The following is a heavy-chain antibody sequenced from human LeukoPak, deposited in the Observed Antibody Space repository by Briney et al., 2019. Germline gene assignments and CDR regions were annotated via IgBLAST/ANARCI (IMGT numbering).Heavy chain of an antibody. CDR1: GFSLNTAGTR. D-gene: IGHD6-6*01. Sequence: ESGPALVKPTQTLTLTCTFSGFSLNTAGTRVNWIRQPPGKALEWLARIDWDVDKFYSTSLKPRLTISKDTSKNQVVLTMTNMDPADTATYYCTRISADSGSSPFDYWGQGTLVTVSS. J-gene: IGHJ4*02. CDR3: TRISADSGSSPFDY. CDR2: IDWDVDK. V-gene: IGHV2-70*04.